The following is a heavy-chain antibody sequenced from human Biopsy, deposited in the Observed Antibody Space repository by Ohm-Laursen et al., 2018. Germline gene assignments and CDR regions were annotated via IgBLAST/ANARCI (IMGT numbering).Heavy chain of an antibody. D-gene: IGHD2-2*01. CDR1: GGTFSNYA. CDR2: IIAVSGLV. Sequence: SSVKVSCKASGGTFSNYAISWARQAPGEGLEWMGGIIAVSGLVNYAPKFQGRVSITADKSTTTAYMELSNLRSEDTAVYYCARVPSTTRSRDYWGQGTLVTVSS. CDR3: ARVPSTTRSRDY. J-gene: IGHJ4*02. V-gene: IGHV1-69*17.